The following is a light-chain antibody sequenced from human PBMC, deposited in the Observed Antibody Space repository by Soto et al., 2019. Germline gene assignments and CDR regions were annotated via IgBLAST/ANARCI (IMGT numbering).Light chain of an antibody. CDR2: EVS. CDR3: SSYAGSNNLV. Sequence: QSVLTQPPSASGSPGQSVTVSCTGTSSDVGGYNYVSWYQQYPGKAPKLMIYEVSKRPSGVPDRFSGSKSGNTASLTVSGLHAEDEADYYCSSYAGSNNLVFGGGTQLTVL. J-gene: IGLJ2*01. V-gene: IGLV2-8*01. CDR1: SSDVGGYNY.